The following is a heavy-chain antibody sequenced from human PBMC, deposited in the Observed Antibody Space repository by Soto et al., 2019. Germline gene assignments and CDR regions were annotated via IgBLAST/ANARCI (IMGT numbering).Heavy chain of an antibody. D-gene: IGHD1-7*01. CDR3: ARSIRDWNYIFWPRRKDAFDI. CDR1: GFTFSSYA. Sequence: GGSLRLSCAASGFTFSSYAMSWVRQAPGKGLEWVSAISGSGGSTYYADSVKGRFTISRDNSKNTLYLQMNSLRAEDTAVYYCARSIRDWNYIFWPRRKDAFDIWGQGTMVTVS. V-gene: IGHV3-23*01. J-gene: IGHJ3*02. CDR2: ISGSGGST.